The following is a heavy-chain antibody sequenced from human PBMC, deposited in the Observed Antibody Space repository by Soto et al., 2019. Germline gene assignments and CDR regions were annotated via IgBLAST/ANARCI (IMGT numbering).Heavy chain of an antibody. CDR1: GDSISDDY. J-gene: IGHJ6*03. D-gene: IGHD3-10*01. CDR2: VYYSGST. Sequence: QVQLQESGPGLVKPSETLSLTCTVSGDSISDDYWTWIRQPPGKALEWIGYVYYSGSTSYNPSFTSLVTIAVDTSNPQFSLKLNSVTAADTAVYYCARVRTTLDFYYYYMDVWGIGTTVTVSS. V-gene: IGHV4-59*08. CDR3: ARVRTTLDFYYYYMDV.